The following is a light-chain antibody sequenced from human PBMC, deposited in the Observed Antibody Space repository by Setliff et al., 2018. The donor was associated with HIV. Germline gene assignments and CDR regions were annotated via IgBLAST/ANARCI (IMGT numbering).Light chain of an antibody. V-gene: IGLV2-14*01. CDR1: SSDFGDYQY. CDR3: SSNTSSSPLYV. Sequence: QSALTQPASVSGSPGQSITISCTAISSDFGDYQYVSWYQQHPGKAPKLMIYEVSDRPSGVSNRFSGSKSGNTASLTISGLQAEDEADYFCSSNTSSSPLYVFATGTKVTVL. J-gene: IGLJ1*01. CDR2: EVS.